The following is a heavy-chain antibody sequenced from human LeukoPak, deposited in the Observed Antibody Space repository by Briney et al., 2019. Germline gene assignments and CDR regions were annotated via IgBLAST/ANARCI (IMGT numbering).Heavy chain of an antibody. Sequence: PGGSLRLSCAASGFTFSSYAMSWVRQAPGKGLEWVSAITNSGGNTYYADSVKGRFTISRDNSENTLYLQINSLRAEDTAVYYCVEFDWGTARQVIYWGQGTLVTVSS. CDR3: VEFDWGTARQVIY. CDR2: ITNSGGNT. J-gene: IGHJ4*02. D-gene: IGHD3-9*01. V-gene: IGHV3-23*01. CDR1: GFTFSSYA.